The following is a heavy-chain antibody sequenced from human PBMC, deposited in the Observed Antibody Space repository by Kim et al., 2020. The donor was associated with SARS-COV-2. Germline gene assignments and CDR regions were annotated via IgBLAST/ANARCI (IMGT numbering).Heavy chain of an antibody. Sequence: GGSLRLSCAASGFTFSSYGMHWVRQAPGKGLEWVAVISYDGSNKYYADSVKGRFTISRDNSKNTLYLQMNSLRAEDTAVYYCAKITTGKGDYYFDYWGQGTLVTVSS. V-gene: IGHV3-30*18. CDR2: ISYDGSNK. D-gene: IGHD4-17*01. CDR3: AKITTGKGDYYFDY. CDR1: GFTFSSYG. J-gene: IGHJ4*02.